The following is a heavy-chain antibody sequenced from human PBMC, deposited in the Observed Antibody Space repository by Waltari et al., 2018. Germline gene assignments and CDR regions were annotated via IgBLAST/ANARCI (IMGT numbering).Heavy chain of an antibody. CDR3: AQERSAGGKGGNYFDY. J-gene: IGHJ4*02. CDR2: IKHSGRT. D-gene: IGHD2-15*01. V-gene: IGHV4-34*01. Sequence: QVQLQQWGAGLLQPSETLSLTCAVYGGSFSGSYWSWTRQPPGQGLEWIGEIKHSGRTNYNPSLKSRVTISVDTSKNQFSLNRSSVTAADTAVYYCAQERSAGGKGGNYFDYWGQGTLVTVSS. CDR1: GGSFSGSY.